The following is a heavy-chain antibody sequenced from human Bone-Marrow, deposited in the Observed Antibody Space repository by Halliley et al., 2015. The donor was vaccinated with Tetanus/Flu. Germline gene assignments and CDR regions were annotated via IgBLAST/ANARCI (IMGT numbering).Heavy chain of an antibody. Sequence: LVKPTQTLSLTCAISGDSVSNSSAAWNWIRQSPSRGLEWLGRTYYRSEWLDDYAISVKNRITIRPDTSKNQFSLHLNSVTPDDTAFYYCARTNFNWFDPWGQGILVTVSS. CDR3: ARTNFNWFDP. CDR1: GDSVSNSSAA. CDR2: TYYRSEWLD. V-gene: IGHV6-1*01. J-gene: IGHJ5*02. D-gene: IGHD3-3*01.